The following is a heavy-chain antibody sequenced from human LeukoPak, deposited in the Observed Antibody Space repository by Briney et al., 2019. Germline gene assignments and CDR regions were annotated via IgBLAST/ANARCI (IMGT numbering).Heavy chain of an antibody. CDR2: LSGSDLST. D-gene: IGHD3-9*01. Sequence: GGSLRLSCAASRFIFSSYAMSWVRQAPGKGLEWVSTLSGSDLSTYYVDSVKGRFTISRDNSKSTLFLQMNSLRAEDTAVYYCAKPLRYFDWSAFDYWGQGALVTVSS. CDR3: AKPLRYFDWSAFDY. CDR1: RFIFSSYA. V-gene: IGHV3-23*01. J-gene: IGHJ4*02.